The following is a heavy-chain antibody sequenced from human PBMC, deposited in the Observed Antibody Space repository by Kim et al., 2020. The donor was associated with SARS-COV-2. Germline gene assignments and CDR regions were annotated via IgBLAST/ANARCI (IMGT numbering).Heavy chain of an antibody. J-gene: IGHJ5*02. V-gene: IGHV4-59*13. D-gene: IGHD2-21*01. CDR3: ARAREHPQGWFDP. CDR1: GGSISSYY. CDR2: IYYSGST. Sequence: SETLSLTCTVSGGSISSYYWSWIRQPPGKGLEWIGYIYYSGSTNYNPSLKSRVTISVDTSKNQFSLKLSSVTAADTAVYYCARAREHPQGWFDPWGQGTLVTVSS.